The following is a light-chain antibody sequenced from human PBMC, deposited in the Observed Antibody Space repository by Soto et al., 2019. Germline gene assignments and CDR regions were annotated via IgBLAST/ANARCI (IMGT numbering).Light chain of an antibody. CDR2: GAS. V-gene: IGKV3-20*01. CDR1: QSVSSSY. J-gene: IGKJ4*01. Sequence: EIVLTQSPGTLSLSPGERVPLSCRASQSVSSSYLAWYQRKPGQAPRLLIYGASSRATGIPDRFSGSGSGTHFTLTISILEPEDFAVYYCQQYGSSPTFGGGTKVEIK. CDR3: QQYGSSPT.